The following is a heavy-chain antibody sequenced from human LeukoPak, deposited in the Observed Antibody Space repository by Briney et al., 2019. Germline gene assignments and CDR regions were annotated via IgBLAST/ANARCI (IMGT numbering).Heavy chain of an antibody. Sequence: GASVKVSCKASAYTFTSYGISWVRQAPGQGLEWVGWISAYNGNTNYAQKLQGRVTMTTDTSTCTAYMELRSLRSDDTAVYYCARGLDTAMVTSFDYWGQGTLVTVSS. CDR1: AYTFTSYG. V-gene: IGHV1-18*01. D-gene: IGHD5-18*01. CDR2: ISAYNGNT. J-gene: IGHJ4*02. CDR3: ARGLDTAMVTSFDY.